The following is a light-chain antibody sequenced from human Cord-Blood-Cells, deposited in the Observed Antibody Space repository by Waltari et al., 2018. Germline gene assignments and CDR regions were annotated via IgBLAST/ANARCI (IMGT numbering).Light chain of an antibody. J-gene: IGLJ1*01. CDR3: CSYAGSSTYV. CDR2: EGS. Sequence: QSALTQPAPVSGSPGQSIPISCTGTSSDVGRYNLFSWYQQHPGKAPKLRIYEGSKRPSGVSNRFSGSKSGNTASLTISGLQAEDEADYYCCSYAGSSTYVFGTGTKVTVL. CDR1: SSDVGRYNL. V-gene: IGLV2-23*01.